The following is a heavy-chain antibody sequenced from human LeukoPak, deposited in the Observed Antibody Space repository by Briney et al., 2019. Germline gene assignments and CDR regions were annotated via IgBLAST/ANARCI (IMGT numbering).Heavy chain of an antibody. V-gene: IGHV3-15*01. CDR3: TTDPWELHYEEFDY. Sequence: GGSLRLSCAASGFTFSNAWMSWVRQAPGKGLEWVGRIKSKTDGGTTDYAAPVKGRFTISRDDSKNTLYLQMNSLKTEDTAVYYCTTDPWELHYEEFDYWGQGTLVTVSS. D-gene: IGHD1-26*01. CDR2: IKSKTDGGTT. J-gene: IGHJ4*02. CDR1: GFTFSNAW.